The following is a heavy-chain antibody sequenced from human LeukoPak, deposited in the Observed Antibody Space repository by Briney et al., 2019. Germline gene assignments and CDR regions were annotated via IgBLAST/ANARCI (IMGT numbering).Heavy chain of an antibody. CDR2: TYYSGST. J-gene: IGHJ4*02. D-gene: IGHD3-10*01. CDR1: GGSISSYY. Sequence: SETLSLTCTVSGGSISSYYWSWIRQPPGKGLEWIGYTYYSGSTNYNPSLKSRVTISVDTSKNQFSLKLSSVTAADTAVYYCARHGWRGFGVADYWGQGTLVTVSS. CDR3: ARHGWRGFGVADY. V-gene: IGHV4-59*08.